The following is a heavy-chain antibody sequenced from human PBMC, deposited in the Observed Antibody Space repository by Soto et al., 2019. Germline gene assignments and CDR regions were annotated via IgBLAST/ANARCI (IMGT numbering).Heavy chain of an antibody. J-gene: IGHJ6*02. D-gene: IGHD4-17*01. V-gene: IGHV3-23*01. CDR2: ISGSGDKT. Sequence: GRCMRLSCAASGFSVSTYPVVCVRQAPGKRLEAVSSISGSGDKTNYKDSVKGRFTISRDNSKNTVDLQMNSLRPEGTAVYYCAKILSAVTTYYYGMDAWGQGTTVTVSS. CDR3: AKILSAVTTYYYGMDA. CDR1: GFSVSTYP.